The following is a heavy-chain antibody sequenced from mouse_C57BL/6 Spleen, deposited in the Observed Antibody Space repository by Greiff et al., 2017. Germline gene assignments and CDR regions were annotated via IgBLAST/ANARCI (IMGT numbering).Heavy chain of an antibody. CDR2: ISSGSSTI. D-gene: IGHD2-1*01. V-gene: IGHV5-17*01. J-gene: IGHJ4*01. CDR3: ARGGNYVYAMDY. Sequence: VQLKESGGGLVKPGGSLKLSCAASGFTFSDYGMHWVRQAPEKGLEWVAYISSGSSTIYYADTVKGRFTISRDNAKNTLFLQMTSLRSEDTAMYYCARGGNYVYAMDYWGQGTSVTVSS. CDR1: GFTFSDYG.